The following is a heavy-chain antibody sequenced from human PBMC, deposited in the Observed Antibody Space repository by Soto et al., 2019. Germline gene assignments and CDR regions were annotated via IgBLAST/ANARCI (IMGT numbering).Heavy chain of an antibody. J-gene: IGHJ5*02. Sequence: SETLSLTCTVSGGSISSSSYYWSWIRQPPGKGLEWIGSIYYSGSTYYNPSLKSRVTISVDTSKNQFSLKLSSVTAADTAVYYCARLGCSGGSCYSVLFLVESHNWFDPWGQGTLVTVSS. CDR2: IYYSGST. D-gene: IGHD2-15*01. CDR1: GGSISSSSYY. CDR3: ARLGCSGGSCYSVLFLVESHNWFDP. V-gene: IGHV4-39*01.